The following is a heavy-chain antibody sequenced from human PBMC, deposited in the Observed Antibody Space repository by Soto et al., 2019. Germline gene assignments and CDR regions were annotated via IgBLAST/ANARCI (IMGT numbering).Heavy chain of an antibody. CDR1: GFTFSSYA. Sequence: PXGSLRLSCAASGFTFSSYAVHWVRQAPGKGLEWVAVISYDGSNKYYADSVKGRFTISRDNSKNTLYLQMNSLRAEETAVYYCARDRGVVVVAATVYYYYYGMDVWGQGTTVTVSS. CDR2: ISYDGSNK. D-gene: IGHD2-15*01. V-gene: IGHV3-30-3*01. CDR3: ARDRGVVVVAATVYYYYYGMDV. J-gene: IGHJ6*02.